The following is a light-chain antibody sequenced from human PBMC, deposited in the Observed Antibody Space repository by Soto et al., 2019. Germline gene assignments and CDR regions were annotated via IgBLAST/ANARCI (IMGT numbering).Light chain of an antibody. Sequence: QSVLTQPASVSGSPGQSITISCTGTSSDFGNYNLVSWYQQHPGKVPKLILFEVNKRPSGVSGRFSGSKSGNTASLTISGLQAEDEADYYWCSFTSFNTHVFGTGTTVTVL. CDR2: EVN. V-gene: IGLV2-23*02. J-gene: IGLJ1*01. CDR3: CSFTSFNTHV. CDR1: SSDFGNYNL.